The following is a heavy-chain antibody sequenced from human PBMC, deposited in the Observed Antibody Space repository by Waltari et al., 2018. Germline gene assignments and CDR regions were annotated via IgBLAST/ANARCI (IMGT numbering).Heavy chain of an antibody. V-gene: IGHV4-61*02. D-gene: IGHD1-26*01. Sequence: QVQLQESGPGLVKPSQTLSLTCTVSGGSISSGSYYWRWIRQPAGKGLEWIGRIYTSGSTNYNPSLKGRVTISVDTSKNQFARKLSSVTAADTAVYYCARAEVEVGATGRFDYWGQGTLVTVSS. CDR2: IYTSGST. CDR3: ARAEVEVGATGRFDY. J-gene: IGHJ4*02. CDR1: GGSISSGSYY.